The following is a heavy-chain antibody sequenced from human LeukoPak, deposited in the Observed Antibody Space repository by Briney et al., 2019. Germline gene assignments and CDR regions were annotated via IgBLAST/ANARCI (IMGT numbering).Heavy chain of an antibody. CDR1: GGSISSSSYY. CDR3: ARGAGVVITEIDY. Sequence: ASETLSLTCTVSGGSISSSSYYWGWIRQPPGKGLEWIGSIYYSGSTYYNPSLKSRVTISVDTSKNQFSLKLSSVTAADTAVYYCARGAGVVITEIDYWGQGTLVTVSS. V-gene: IGHV4-39*07. CDR2: IYYSGST. J-gene: IGHJ4*02. D-gene: IGHD3-3*01.